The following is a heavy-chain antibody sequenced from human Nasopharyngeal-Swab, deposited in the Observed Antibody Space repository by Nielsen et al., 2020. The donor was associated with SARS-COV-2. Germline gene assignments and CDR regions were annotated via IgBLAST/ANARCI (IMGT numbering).Heavy chain of an antibody. J-gene: IGHJ4*02. D-gene: IGHD1-26*01. V-gene: IGHV1-24*01. Sequence: ASEKVSCKVSGYTLTELYMHWVRQAPGKGLERVGGFDPEDGQTIYAQKFQGRVTMTEDTSTDTSYMELSSLTSEDTAVYYYSTVAGSYGRFDYWGQGTLVTVSS. CDR2: FDPEDGQT. CDR1: GYTLTELY. CDR3: STVAGSYGRFDY.